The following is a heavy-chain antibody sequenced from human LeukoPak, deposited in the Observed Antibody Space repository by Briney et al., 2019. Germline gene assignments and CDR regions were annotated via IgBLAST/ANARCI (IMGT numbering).Heavy chain of an antibody. CDR3: ARDGRWDYDFWSGYYSKRNWFDP. D-gene: IGHD3-3*01. CDR1: GFTFSSYS. CDR2: ISSSSSYI. Sequence: SGGSLRLSCAASGFTFSSYSMNWVRQAPGKGLEWVSSISSSSSYIYYADSVKGRFTISRDNAKNPLYLQMNSLRAEDTAVYYCARDGRWDYDFWSGYYSKRNWFDPWGQGTLVTVSS. J-gene: IGHJ5*02. V-gene: IGHV3-21*01.